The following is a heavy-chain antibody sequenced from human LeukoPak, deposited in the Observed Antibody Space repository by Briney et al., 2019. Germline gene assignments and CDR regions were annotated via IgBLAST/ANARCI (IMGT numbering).Heavy chain of an antibody. Sequence: ASVKVSCKAFGYTFTSNYMHWVRQAPGQGPEWMGVISPSGGSTTYAQKFQGRVTLTRDMSTSTDYLELSSLRSEDTAVYYCVGDGGYSSGWYDYWGQGALVSVSS. V-gene: IGHV1-46*01. J-gene: IGHJ4*02. CDR2: ISPSGGST. CDR1: GYTFTSNY. CDR3: VGDGGYSSGWYDY. D-gene: IGHD6-19*01.